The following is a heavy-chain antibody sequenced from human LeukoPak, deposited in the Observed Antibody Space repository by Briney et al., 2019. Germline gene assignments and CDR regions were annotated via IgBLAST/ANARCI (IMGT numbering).Heavy chain of an antibody. D-gene: IGHD2-21*02. Sequence: GASVKVSCKASGYTFTSYDINWVRQATGQGLEWMGWMNPNSGNTGYAQKFQGRVIMTRKTSISTAYMELTSLRSEDTAVYYCARGLRNYYNYYMDVWGKGTTVTISS. V-gene: IGHV1-8*02. CDR3: ARGLRNYYNYYMDV. J-gene: IGHJ6*03. CDR1: GYTFTSYD. CDR2: MNPNSGNT.